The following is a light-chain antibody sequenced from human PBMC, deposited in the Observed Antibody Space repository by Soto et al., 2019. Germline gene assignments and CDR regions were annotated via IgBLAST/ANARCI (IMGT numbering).Light chain of an antibody. CDR3: PPHRICPPT. Sequence: EIVMTQSPATLSVSPGERATLSGRASQSVSSYLAWYQQKPGQAPRLLIYDASNRATGIPARFSGCGSGTHFTLPLRRLEPEDFAVYYSPPHRICPPTFRQGAQVDIK. CDR1: QSVSSY. V-gene: IGKV3-11*01. CDR2: DAS. J-gene: IGKJ1*01.